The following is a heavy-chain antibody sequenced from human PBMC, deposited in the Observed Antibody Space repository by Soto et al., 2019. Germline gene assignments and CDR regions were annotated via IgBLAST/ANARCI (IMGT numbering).Heavy chain of an antibody. V-gene: IGHV4-34*02. CDR1: GGSFSGYY. D-gene: IGHD3-22*01. CDR2: VNHSGGI. CDR3: AGRNGYYSGIDY. J-gene: IGHJ4*02. Sequence: QVQLQQWGAGLLQPSETMSLTCVVYGGSFSGYYWSWIRQPPGKGVEWFGEVNHSGGIDYNPALKNRVTISVYTSKNQFALKLSSVTAADTAVYYCAGRNGYYSGIDYWGQGTLVTVSS.